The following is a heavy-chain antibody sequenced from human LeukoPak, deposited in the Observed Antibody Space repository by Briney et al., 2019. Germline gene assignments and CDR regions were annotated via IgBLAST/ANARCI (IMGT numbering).Heavy chain of an antibody. V-gene: IGHV3-20*04. Sequence: GGSLRLSCAASGFTFDDYGMSWVRQAPGKGLEWVSGINWNGGSTGYADSVKGRFTISRDNAKNSLYLQMNSLRVEDTAVYYCAKQEDYYDSSGLSSWGQGTLVTVSS. J-gene: IGHJ5*02. CDR1: GFTFDDYG. CDR2: INWNGGST. D-gene: IGHD3-22*01. CDR3: AKQEDYYDSSGLSS.